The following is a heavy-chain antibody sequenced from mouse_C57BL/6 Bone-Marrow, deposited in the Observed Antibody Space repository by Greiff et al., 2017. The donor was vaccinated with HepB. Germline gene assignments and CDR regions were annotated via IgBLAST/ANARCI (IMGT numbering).Heavy chain of an antibody. D-gene: IGHD4-1*01. V-gene: IGHV3-6*01. CDR3: ARSGYYYAMDY. J-gene: IGHJ4*01. CDR2: ISYDGSN. Sequence: VQLQQSGPGLVKPSQSLSLTCSVTGYSITSGYYWNWIRQFPGNKLEWMGYISYDGSNNYNPSLKNRISITRDTSKNQFFLKLNSVTTEDTATYYCARSGYYYAMDYWGQGTSVTVSS. CDR1: GYSITSGYY.